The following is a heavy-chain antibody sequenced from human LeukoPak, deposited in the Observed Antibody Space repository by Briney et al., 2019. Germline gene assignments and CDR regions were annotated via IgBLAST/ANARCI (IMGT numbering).Heavy chain of an antibody. J-gene: IGHJ3*02. Sequence: GGSLRLSCAASGFTFSNYAMHWVRQAPGKGLEYVSAISPSGGSTYYADSVKGRFTISRDNSKNTLYLQMNSLRAEDTAVYYCARAPDGYEAFDIWGQGTMVTVSS. CDR3: ARAPDGYEAFDI. CDR2: ISPSGGST. D-gene: IGHD3-22*01. V-gene: IGHV3-64*02. CDR1: GFTFSNYA.